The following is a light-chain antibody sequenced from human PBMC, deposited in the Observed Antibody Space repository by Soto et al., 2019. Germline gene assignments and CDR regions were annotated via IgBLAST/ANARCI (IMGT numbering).Light chain of an antibody. V-gene: IGKV1-39*01. CDR1: QSISGY. CDR3: QQSYTTPYT. Sequence: DIQMTQSPSYLSASVGDKVTLTCRASQSISGYLNWYHQKPGKAPAMVIHTSSTLQSGVPSRYRGTRSGTDFTLTIRSIQTEAFRNFFCQQSYTTPYTFGQGTKVDIK. CDR2: TSS. J-gene: IGKJ2*01.